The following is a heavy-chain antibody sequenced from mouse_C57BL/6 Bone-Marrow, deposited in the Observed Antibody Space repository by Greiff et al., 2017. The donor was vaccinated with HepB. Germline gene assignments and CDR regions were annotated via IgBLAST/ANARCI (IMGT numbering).Heavy chain of an antibody. V-gene: IGHV2-6-1*01. CDR1: GFSLTSYG. Sequence: QVQLKQSGPGLVAPSQSLSITCTVSGFSLTSYGVHWVRQPPGKGLEWLVVIWSDGSTTYNSALKSRLSISKDNSKSQVFLKMNSLQTDDTAMYYGARHVYDGYYSYWYFDVWGTGTTVTVSS. CDR2: IWSDGST. CDR3: ARHVYDGYYSYWYFDV. D-gene: IGHD2-3*01. J-gene: IGHJ1*03.